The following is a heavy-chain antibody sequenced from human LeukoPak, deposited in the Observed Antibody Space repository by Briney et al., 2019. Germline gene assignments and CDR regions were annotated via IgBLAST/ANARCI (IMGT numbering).Heavy chain of an antibody. CDR2: ITPIFGTA. Sequence: SVKVSCKASGGTFSSCAISWVRQAPGQGLEWMGRITPIFGTANYAQKFQGRVTITTDESTSTAYMELSSLRSEDTAVYYCARDFTMIDGQAFDIWGQGTMVTASS. J-gene: IGHJ3*02. CDR1: GGTFSSCA. V-gene: IGHV1-69*05. D-gene: IGHD3-22*01. CDR3: ARDFTMIDGQAFDI.